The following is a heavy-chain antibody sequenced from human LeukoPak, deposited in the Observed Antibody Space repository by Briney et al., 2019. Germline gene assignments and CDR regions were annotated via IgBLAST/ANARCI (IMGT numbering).Heavy chain of an antibody. J-gene: IGHJ4*02. V-gene: IGHV1-46*01. CDR2: INPSGGST. D-gene: IGHD6-25*01. Sequence: ASVKVSCKASGYTFTSYYMHWVRQAPGQGLEWMGIINPSGGSTSYARKFQGRVTMTRDMSTSTVYMELSSLRSEDTAVYYCAKGTRLSAPFDYWGQGTLVTVSS. CDR3: AKGTRLSAPFDY. CDR1: GYTFTSYY.